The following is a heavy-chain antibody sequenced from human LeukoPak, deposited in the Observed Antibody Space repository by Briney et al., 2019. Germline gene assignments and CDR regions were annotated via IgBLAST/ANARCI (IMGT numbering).Heavy chain of an antibody. D-gene: IGHD1-14*01. CDR3: VRDASTRLGWVSGLFDV. J-gene: IGHJ3*01. CDR1: GFPFSSYA. Sequence: PGRSLRLSCAASGFPFSSYAMHWVRQAPDKGLEWVAIDWHDGSNQYYSDSVRVRFTISRDNSKNMLYLQMNKLRADDTAVYYCVRDASTRLGWVSGLFDVWGPGARVTVSS. CDR2: DWHDGSNQ. V-gene: IGHV3-33*01.